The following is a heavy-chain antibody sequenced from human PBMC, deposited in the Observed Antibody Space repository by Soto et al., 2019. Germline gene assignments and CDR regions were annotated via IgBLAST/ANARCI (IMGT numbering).Heavy chain of an antibody. CDR2: INSDGSST. J-gene: IGHJ3*02. CDR1: GFTFSSYW. V-gene: IGHV3-74*01. Sequence: VQLVESGGGLVQPGGSLRLSCAASGFTFSSYWMHWVRQAPGKGLVWVSRINSDGSSTSYADSVKGRFTISRDNAKNTLYLQMNSLRAEDTAVYYCAREEGAGGAFDIWGQGTMVTVSS. D-gene: IGHD1-26*01. CDR3: AREEGAGGAFDI.